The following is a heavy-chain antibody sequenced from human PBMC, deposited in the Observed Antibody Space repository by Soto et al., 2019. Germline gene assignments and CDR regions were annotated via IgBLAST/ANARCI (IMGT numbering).Heavy chain of an antibody. CDR2: ISSSSSTI. D-gene: IGHD1-26*01. CDR3: ARGLRYSGSYYYYYGMDV. J-gene: IGHJ6*02. CDR1: GFTFSSYS. V-gene: IGHV3-48*02. Sequence: PGGSLRLSCAASGFTFSSYSMNWVRQAPGRGLEWVSYISSSSSTIYYADSVKGRFTISRDNAKNSLYLQMNSLRDEDTAVYYCARGLRYSGSYYYYYGMDVWGQGTTVTVSS.